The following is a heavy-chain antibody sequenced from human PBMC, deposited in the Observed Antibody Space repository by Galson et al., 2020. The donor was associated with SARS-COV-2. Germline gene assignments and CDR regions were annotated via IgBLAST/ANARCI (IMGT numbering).Heavy chain of an antibody. Sequence: GESLKISCAASGFTFSSYSMNWVRQAPGKGLEWVSSISSSSSYIYYADPVKGRFTISRDNAKNSLYLQMNSLRAEDTAVYYCARDGGHYYDSSGLFDYWGQGTLVTVSS. J-gene: IGHJ4*02. CDR1: GFTFSSYS. D-gene: IGHD3-22*01. CDR3: ARDGGHYYDSSGLFDY. CDR2: ISSSSSYI. V-gene: IGHV3-21*01.